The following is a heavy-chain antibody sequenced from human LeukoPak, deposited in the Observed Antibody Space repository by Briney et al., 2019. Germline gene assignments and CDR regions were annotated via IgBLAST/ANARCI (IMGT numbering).Heavy chain of an antibody. CDR3: ARVDGSPDY. CDR2: FDPEDGET. V-gene: IGHV1-24*01. CDR1: GYTLTELS. Sequence: GASVKVSCKVSGYTLTELSMHWVRQAPGKGLEWMGGFDPEDGETIYAQKFQGRVTMTEGTSTDTAYMELSSLRSEDTAVYYCARVDGSPDYWGQGTLVTVSS. D-gene: IGHD2-15*01. J-gene: IGHJ4*02.